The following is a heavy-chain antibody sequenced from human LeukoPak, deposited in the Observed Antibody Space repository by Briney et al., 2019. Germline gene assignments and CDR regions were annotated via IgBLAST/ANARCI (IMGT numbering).Heavy chain of an antibody. CDR2: IYYSGST. J-gene: IGHJ4*02. CDR1: GGSISSSSYY. V-gene: IGHV4-39*07. CDR3: ARGSSDPEYYYDSQGLQQRFDY. Sequence: SETLSLTCTVSGGSISSSSYYWGWIRQPPGTGLEWIGSIYYSGSTYYNPSLKSRVTISVDTSKNQFSLKLSSVTAADTAVYYCARGSSDPEYYYDSQGLQQRFDYWGQGTLVTVSS. D-gene: IGHD3-22*01.